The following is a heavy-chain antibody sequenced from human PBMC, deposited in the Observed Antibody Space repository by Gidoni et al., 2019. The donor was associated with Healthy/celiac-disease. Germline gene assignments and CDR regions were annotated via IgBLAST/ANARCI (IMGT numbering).Heavy chain of an antibody. CDR2: IWYDGSNK. V-gene: IGHV3-33*01. J-gene: IGHJ6*03. CDR1: GFTFSSYG. Sequence: QVQLVESGGGVVQPGRSLRLSCAASGFTFSSYGMHWVRQAPGKGLGWVAVIWYDGSNKYYADSVKGRFTISRDNSKNTLYLQMNSLRAEDTAVYYCARDPAWNANYMDVWGKGTTVTVSS. D-gene: IGHD1-1*01. CDR3: ARDPAWNANYMDV.